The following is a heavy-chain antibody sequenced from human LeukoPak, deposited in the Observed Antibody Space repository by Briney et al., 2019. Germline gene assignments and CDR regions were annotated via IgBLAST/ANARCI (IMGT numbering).Heavy chain of an antibody. D-gene: IGHD6-13*01. J-gene: IGHJ4*02. Sequence: GGSLRLSCAASGFTFSSYWMHWVRHAPGKGLVWVSRINSDGSSTSYADSVKGRSTISRDNAKNTLYLQMNSLRGEDTAVYYCATYSSSWHAIDYWGQGTLVTVSS. V-gene: IGHV3-74*01. CDR2: INSDGSST. CDR1: GFTFSSYW. CDR3: ATYSSSWHAIDY.